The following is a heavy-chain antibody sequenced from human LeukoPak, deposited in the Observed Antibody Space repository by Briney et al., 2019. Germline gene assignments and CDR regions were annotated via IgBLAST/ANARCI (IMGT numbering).Heavy chain of an antibody. D-gene: IGHD3-3*01. CDR3: ASQLTIFGVVHDY. CDR2: IIPIFGTA. CDR1: GGTFSSYA. V-gene: IGHV1-69*13. Sequence: SVKVSCKASGGTFSSYAISWVRQAPVQGLEWMGGIIPIFGTANYAQKFQGRVTITADESTSTAYMELSSLRSEDTAVYYCASQLTIFGVVHDYWGQGTLVTVSS. J-gene: IGHJ4*02.